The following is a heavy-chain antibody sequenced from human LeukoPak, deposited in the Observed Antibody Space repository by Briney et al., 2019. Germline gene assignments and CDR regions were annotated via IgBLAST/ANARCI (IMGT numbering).Heavy chain of an antibody. CDR3: ACVLKQQGSSAFDI. J-gene: IGHJ3*02. Sequence: ASVKLSYKASGYTVTRYGISGVREAPGQGLEWMGWISAYNGNTNYAQKLQGRVTMTTDTSTSTAYMELRSLRTGQRAVYNAACVLKQQGSSAFDICGQGTMVTVSS. V-gene: IGHV1-18*01. CDR1: GYTVTRYG. CDR2: ISAYNGNT. D-gene: IGHD6-13*01.